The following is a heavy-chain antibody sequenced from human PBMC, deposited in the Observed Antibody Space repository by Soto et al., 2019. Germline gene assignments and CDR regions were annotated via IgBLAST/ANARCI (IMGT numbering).Heavy chain of an antibody. CDR1: GGSISSGDYY. J-gene: IGHJ4*02. CDR3: ARGPPPSGYFDY. D-gene: IGHD2-15*01. V-gene: IGHV4-30-4*01. Sequence: SETLSLTCTVSGGSISSGDYYWSWIRQPPGKGLEWIGYIYYSGSTYYNPSLKSRVTISVDTSKNQFSLKLSSVTAADTAVYYCARGPPPSGYFDYWGQGTLVTVSS. CDR2: IYYSGST.